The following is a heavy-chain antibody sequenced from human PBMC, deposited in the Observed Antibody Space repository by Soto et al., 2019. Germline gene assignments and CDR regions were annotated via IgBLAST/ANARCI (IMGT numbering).Heavy chain of an antibody. V-gene: IGHV1-2*02. D-gene: IGHD1-1*01. Sequence: ASVKVSCKASGYTSTGYYMHWVRQAPGQGLEWMGWINPNSGGTNYAQKFQGRVTMTRGTSISTAYMELSRLRSDDTAVYYCAGGLISSVSVQRTSPEYNPNWFDPWGQGTLVTVSS. J-gene: IGHJ5*02. CDR2: INPNSGGT. CDR3: AGGLISSVSVQRTSPEYNPNWFDP. CDR1: GYTSTGYY.